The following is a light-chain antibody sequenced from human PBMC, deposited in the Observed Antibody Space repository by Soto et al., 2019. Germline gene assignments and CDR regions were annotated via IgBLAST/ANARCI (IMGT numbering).Light chain of an antibody. CDR1: TGAVTSGHY. V-gene: IGLV7-46*01. CDR3: LLSCSGIQL. J-gene: IGLJ3*02. Sequence: QAVVTQEPSLTVSPGGTVTLTCGSSTGAVTSGHYPYWFQQKPGQAPRTLIYDITNKHSWTPARFSGSLLGGKAALTLSGAQPEDEADYYCLLSCSGIQLFGGGTKLTVL. CDR2: DIT.